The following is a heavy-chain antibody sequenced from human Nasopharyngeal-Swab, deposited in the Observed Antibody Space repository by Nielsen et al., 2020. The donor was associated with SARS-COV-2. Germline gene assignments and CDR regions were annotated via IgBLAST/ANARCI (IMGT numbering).Heavy chain of an antibody. V-gene: IGHV3-30*18. CDR1: GFTFSSFG. D-gene: IGHD2/OR15-2a*01. Sequence: GGSLRLSCAASGFTFSSFGMHWVRQAPGKGLEWVAFIAHDASNEYYGDSVKGRFSISSDSSKNTLSLQMNSLGPEDTAVYYCAKEAGGGSNSALDYWGQGTLVTVSP. CDR3: AKEAGGGSNSALDY. CDR2: IAHDASNE. J-gene: IGHJ4*02.